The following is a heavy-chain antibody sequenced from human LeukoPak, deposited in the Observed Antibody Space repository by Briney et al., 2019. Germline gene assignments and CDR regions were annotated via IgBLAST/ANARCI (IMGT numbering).Heavy chain of an antibody. CDR2: PILGIA. CDR3: ARDYCSSTSCPSPFDY. Sequence: PILGIANYAQKFQGRVTITADKSTSTAYMELSSLGSEDTAVYYCARDYCSSTSCPSPFDYWGQGTLVTVSS. V-gene: IGHV1-69*04. D-gene: IGHD2-2*01. J-gene: IGHJ4*02.